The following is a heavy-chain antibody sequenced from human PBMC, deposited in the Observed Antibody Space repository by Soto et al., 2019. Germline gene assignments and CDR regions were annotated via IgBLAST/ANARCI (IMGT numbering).Heavy chain of an antibody. V-gene: IGHV3-30*18. J-gene: IGHJ6*02. CDR2: ISYDGSNK. D-gene: IGHD5-18*01. Sequence: PGGSLRLSCAASGFTFSSYGMHWVRQAPGKGLEWVAVISYDGSNKYYADSVKGRFTISRDNSKNTLYLQMNSLRAEDTAVYYCAKDRVDTAMDPLSHYYYGMDVWGQGTTVTVSS. CDR3: AKDRVDTAMDPLSHYYYGMDV. CDR1: GFTFSSYG.